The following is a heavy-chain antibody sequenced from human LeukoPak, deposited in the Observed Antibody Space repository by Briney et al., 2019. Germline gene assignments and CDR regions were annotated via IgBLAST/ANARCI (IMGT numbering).Heavy chain of an antibody. CDR1: GGSISSSSYY. Sequence: PSETLSLTCTVSGGSISSSSYYWGWLRQPPGKGLEGIGSIYYSGSTYYNPSLKSRVTISVDTSKNQFSLKLSSVTAADTAVYYCARRDSYGDYGYWGQGTLVTVSS. CDR2: IYYSGST. D-gene: IGHD4-17*01. J-gene: IGHJ4*02. CDR3: ARRDSYGDYGY. V-gene: IGHV4-39*01.